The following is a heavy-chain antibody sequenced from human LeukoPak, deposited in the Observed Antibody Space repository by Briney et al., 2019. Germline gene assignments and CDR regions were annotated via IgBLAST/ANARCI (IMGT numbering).Heavy chain of an antibody. V-gene: IGHV4-31*03. CDR2: IYYSGST. J-gene: IGHJ4*02. D-gene: IGHD5-18*01. Sequence: PSQTLSLTCTVSGGSISGGGYYWSWIRQHPGKGLEWIGYIYYSGSTYYNPSLKSRVTISVDTSKNQFSLKLSSVTAADTAVYYCARVTTRDTAMVSLVYFDYWGQGTLVTVSS. CDR3: ARVTTRDTAMVSLVYFDY. CDR1: GGSISGGGYY.